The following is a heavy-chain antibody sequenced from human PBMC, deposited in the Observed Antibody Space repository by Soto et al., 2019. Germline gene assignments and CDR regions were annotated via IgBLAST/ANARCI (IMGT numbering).Heavy chain of an antibody. V-gene: IGHV3-21*01. CDR2: ISSSSSYI. Sequence: GGSLRLSCAASGFTFSSYSMNWVRQAPGKGLEWVSSISSSSSYIYYADSVKGRFTISRDNAKNSLYLQMNSLRAEDTAVYYCATTPYSSGWPRCDYWGQGTLVTVSS. CDR1: GFTFSSYS. CDR3: ATTPYSSGWPRCDY. J-gene: IGHJ4*02. D-gene: IGHD6-19*01.